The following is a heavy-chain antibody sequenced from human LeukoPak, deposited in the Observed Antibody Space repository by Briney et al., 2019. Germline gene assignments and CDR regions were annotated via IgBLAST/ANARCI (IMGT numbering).Heavy chain of an antibody. D-gene: IGHD3-22*01. V-gene: IGHV4-31*03. CDR1: GGSLSSGGFY. Sequence: SQTLSLTCTVSGGSLSSGGFYWSWIRQHPGKGLEWIGHIYNNGSTYYNPSLKIRVTISVDTSNSQFSLKLSSVTAADTAVYYCARAYYYDSTASDAFDIWGQGTMVTVSS. J-gene: IGHJ3*02. CDR3: ARAYYYDSTASDAFDI. CDR2: IYNNGST.